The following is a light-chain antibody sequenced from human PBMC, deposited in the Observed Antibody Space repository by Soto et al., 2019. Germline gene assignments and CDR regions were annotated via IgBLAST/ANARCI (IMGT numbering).Light chain of an antibody. CDR3: QKYSSASSLT. CDR1: QGIVNY. Sequence: DIQMTQSPSSLSAAIGDSVTITCRASQGIVNYLAWYQQKPGKVPKLLIYAASTLQSGVPSRFSGSGSGTDFTLTISSLQPEDVATYYCQKYSSASSLTFGGGTKVEIK. CDR2: AAS. V-gene: IGKV1-27*01. J-gene: IGKJ4*01.